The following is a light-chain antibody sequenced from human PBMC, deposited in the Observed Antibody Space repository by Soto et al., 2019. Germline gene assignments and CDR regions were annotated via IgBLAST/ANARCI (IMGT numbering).Light chain of an antibody. J-gene: IGKJ4*01. CDR1: QSVTSGY. V-gene: IGKV3-20*01. CDR3: HQYGTSPLT. Sequence: EIVLTQSPGTLSSSPGERATLSCRASQSVTSGYLAWYQQKHGQXPRLLMYGASSRATGVPDRFSGSGSGTDLTITITRLEPEDFAVYYCHQYGTSPLTFGGGTKVDIK. CDR2: GAS.